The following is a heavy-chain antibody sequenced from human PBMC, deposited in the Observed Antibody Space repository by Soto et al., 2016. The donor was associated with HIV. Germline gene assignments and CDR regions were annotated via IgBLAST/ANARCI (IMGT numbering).Heavy chain of an antibody. CDR1: GFTFSDYC. J-gene: IGHJ6*03. CDR2: INYSGGTT. D-gene: IGHD3-10*01. Sequence: QVQLVESGGGLVKPGGSLRLSCAASGFTFSDYCMSWIRQAPGKGLEWISYINYSGGTTHYAESVKGRFTIFWDFARNSASLQMNNLRVDDTAVYYCAREGGIYGLENPYYYYYYYMDVWGRGTTVIVSS. CDR3: AREGGIYGLENPYYYYYYYMDV. V-gene: IGHV3-11*04.